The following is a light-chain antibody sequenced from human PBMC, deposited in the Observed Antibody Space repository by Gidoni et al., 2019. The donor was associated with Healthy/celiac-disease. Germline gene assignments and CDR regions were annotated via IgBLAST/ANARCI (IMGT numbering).Light chain of an antibody. CDR2: KDS. Sequence: SYELTQPPSLSVPPGQTARITCSGEALPKQYAYWYQQKPGQAPVLVIYKDSERPSGIPERFSGSSSGTTVTLTISGVQAEDEADYYCQSADSSGTYVVFGGGTKLTVL. CDR1: ALPKQY. J-gene: IGLJ2*01. V-gene: IGLV3-25*03. CDR3: QSADSSGTYVV.